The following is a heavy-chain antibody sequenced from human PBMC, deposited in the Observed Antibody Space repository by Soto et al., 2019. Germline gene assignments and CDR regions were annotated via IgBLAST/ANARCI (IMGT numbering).Heavy chain of an antibody. CDR3: CRELWMDY. J-gene: IGHJ4*02. Sequence: QVQLVESGGGVVQPGRSLRLSCAASGFTFSTYGMHWVRQAPGKGLEWVAVIWYDGGDKYYADSVKGRFTISRDNSKNTWNLQMNSLRVEDRAVYDGCRELWMDYWGQGTLVTVSS. CDR1: GFTFSTYG. CDR2: IWYDGGDK. D-gene: IGHD1-7*01. V-gene: IGHV3-33*01.